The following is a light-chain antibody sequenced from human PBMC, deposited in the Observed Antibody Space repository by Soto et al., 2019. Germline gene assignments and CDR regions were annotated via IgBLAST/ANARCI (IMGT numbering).Light chain of an antibody. J-gene: IGLJ1*01. CDR3: CSYAGSYTFV. CDR2: DVS. V-gene: IGLV2-11*01. Sequence: QSVLTQPRSVSGSPGQSVTISCTGTSSDVGGYNYVSWYQQHPGKAPKLMIYDVSKRPSGVPDRFSGSKSGNTASLTISGLQAEDEADYYCCSYAGSYTFVFGTGTQLIVL. CDR1: SSDVGGYNY.